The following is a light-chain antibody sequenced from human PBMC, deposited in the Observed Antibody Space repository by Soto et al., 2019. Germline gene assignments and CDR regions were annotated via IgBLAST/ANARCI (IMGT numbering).Light chain of an antibody. CDR2: GVS. CDR3: QHYDNSAALT. V-gene: IGKV3-20*01. Sequence: EIVLTQSPGTLSLSPGESATHFCRASQTVSSSCLAWYQQKPGQAPRLLIYGVSSRATGIPDRFSGSGSGTDFTLTISRLQPEDFAVYYCQHYDNSAALTFGGGTNVEIK. CDR1: QTVSSSC. J-gene: IGKJ4*01.